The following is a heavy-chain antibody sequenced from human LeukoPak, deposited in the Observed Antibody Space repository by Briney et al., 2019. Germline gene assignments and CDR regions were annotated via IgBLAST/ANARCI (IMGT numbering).Heavy chain of an antibody. CDR1: GFTFDDYA. CDR3: AKDKDENWFDP. Sequence: PGGSLRLSCAASGFTFDDYAMHWVRQAPGNGLEWVSGISWNSGSIGYADSVKGRFTISRDNAKNSLYLQMNSLRAEDTALYYCAKDKDENWFDPWGQGTLVTVSS. V-gene: IGHV3-9*01. J-gene: IGHJ5*02. CDR2: ISWNSGSI.